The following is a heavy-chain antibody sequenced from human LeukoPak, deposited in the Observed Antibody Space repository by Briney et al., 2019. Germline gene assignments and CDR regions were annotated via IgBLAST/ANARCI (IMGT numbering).Heavy chain of an antibody. J-gene: IGHJ4*02. CDR3: ARSYRGYDEFYDY. CDR1: GGTFSSYA. Sequence: SVKVSCKASGGTFSSYAISWVRQAPGQGLEWMGGIIPIFGTANYAQKFQGRVTITADESTSTAYMELSSLRSEDTAVYYCARSYRGYDEFYDYGGQGTLVTVSS. V-gene: IGHV1-69*13. D-gene: IGHD5-12*01. CDR2: IIPIFGTA.